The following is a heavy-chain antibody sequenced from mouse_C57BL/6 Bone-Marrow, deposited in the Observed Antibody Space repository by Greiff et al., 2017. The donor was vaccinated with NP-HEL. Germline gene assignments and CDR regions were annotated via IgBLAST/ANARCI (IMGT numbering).Heavy chain of an antibody. D-gene: IGHD1-1*01. CDR3: TRRYYGSSYDWYFDV. J-gene: IGHJ1*03. Sequence: VQLQQSGAELVRPGASVKLSCTASGFNIKDYYMHWVKQRPEQGLEWIGRIDPEDGDTEYAPKFQGKATMTADTSSNTAYLQLSSLTSEDTAVYYCTRRYYGSSYDWYFDVWGTGTTVTVSS. CDR2: IDPEDGDT. CDR1: GFNIKDYY. V-gene: IGHV14-1*01.